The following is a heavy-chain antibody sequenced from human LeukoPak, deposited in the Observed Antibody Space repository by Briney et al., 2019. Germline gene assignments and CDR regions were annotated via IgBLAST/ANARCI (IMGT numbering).Heavy chain of an antibody. CDR2: NYYSGST. CDR1: GGSINSYY. J-gene: IGHJ6*02. V-gene: IGHV4-59*01. CDR3: ARDSPVYGMDV. Sequence: SSETLSLTCTVSGGSINSYYWSWIRQPPGKGLEWIGYNYYSGSTNYNPSLKSRVTISVDTSKNQFSLKLSSVTAADTAVYYCARDSPVYGMDVWGQGTTVTVSS. D-gene: IGHD4-17*01.